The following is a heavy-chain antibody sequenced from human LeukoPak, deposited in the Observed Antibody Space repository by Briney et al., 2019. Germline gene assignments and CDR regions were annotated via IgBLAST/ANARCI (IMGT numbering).Heavy chain of an antibody. CDR3: ARVASDIVVVPAAVGPFDL. CDR2: ISGNGVST. J-gene: IGHJ4*02. Sequence: PGGSLRLSCAASGFTSSSYAMYWVRRTPGKGLEYVSVISGNGVSTHYATSVKGRFTISRDNSKNTLYLQMGSLRAEDMAVYYCARVASDIVVVPAAVGPFDLWGQGTLVTVSS. CDR1: GFTSSSYA. V-gene: IGHV3-64*01. D-gene: IGHD2-2*01.